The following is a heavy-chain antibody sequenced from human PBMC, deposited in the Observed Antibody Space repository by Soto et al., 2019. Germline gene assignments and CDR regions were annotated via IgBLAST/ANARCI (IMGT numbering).Heavy chain of an antibody. D-gene: IGHD5-18*01. CDR2: ISGSGGST. CDR3: AKDAIWDSYGPKDYFDY. V-gene: IGHV3-23*01. J-gene: IGHJ4*02. Sequence: EVQLLESGGGLVQPGGSLRLSCAASGFTFSSYAMSWVRQAPGKGLEWVSAISGSGGSTYYAHSVKGRFTISRDNSKNTRYLQMNSLRAEDTAVYYCAKDAIWDSYGPKDYFDYWGQGTLVTVSS. CDR1: GFTFSSYA.